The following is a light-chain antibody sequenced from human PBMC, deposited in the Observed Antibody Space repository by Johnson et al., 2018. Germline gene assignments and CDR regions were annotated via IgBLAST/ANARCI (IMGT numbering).Light chain of an antibody. Sequence: QSVLTQPPSVSEAPGQKATISCSGSSSNIGNNYVSWYQQLPGTAPKLLIYENNKRPSGIPDRFSGSKSGTSATLGITGLQTGDEADYYCGTWDSSLSAGNVFGTGTKVNV. V-gene: IGLV1-51*02. CDR2: ENN. J-gene: IGLJ1*01. CDR1: SSNIGNNY. CDR3: GTWDSSLSAGNV.